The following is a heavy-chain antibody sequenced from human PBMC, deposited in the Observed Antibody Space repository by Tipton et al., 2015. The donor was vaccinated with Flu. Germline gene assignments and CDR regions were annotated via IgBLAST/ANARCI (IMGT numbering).Heavy chain of an antibody. Sequence: TLSLTCIVSGGSISSSSYYWGWIRQPPGKGLEWIGSIYYSGSTYYNPFLKSRVTISVDTSKNQFSLKLSSVTAADTAVYYCARAGTLMITFGGVIAALAFDIWGQGTMVTVSS. D-gene: IGHD3-16*02. V-gene: IGHV4-39*07. CDR1: GGSISSSSYY. J-gene: IGHJ3*02. CDR2: IYYSGST. CDR3: ARAGTLMITFGGVIAALAFDI.